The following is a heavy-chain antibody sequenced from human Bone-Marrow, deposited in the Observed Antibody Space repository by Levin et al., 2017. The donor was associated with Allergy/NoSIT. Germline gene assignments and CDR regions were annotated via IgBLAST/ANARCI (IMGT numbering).Heavy chain of an antibody. CDR3: ARDKGYYFDY. CDR2: INYSGRT. J-gene: IGHJ4*02. V-gene: IGHV4-59*01. CDR1: GGSTSAYY. Sequence: SETLSLTCTVSGGSTSAYYWNWIRQPPGKGLEWIGYINYSGRTNYNSSLKSRVTMSLDTSTNHFSLMLGSVTAADTDVYYCARDKGYYFDYWGQGTLVTVSS. D-gene: IGHD2-15*01.